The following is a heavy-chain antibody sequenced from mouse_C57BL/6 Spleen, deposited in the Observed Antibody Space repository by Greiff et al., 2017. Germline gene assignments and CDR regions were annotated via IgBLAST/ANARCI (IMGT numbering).Heavy chain of an antibody. J-gene: IGHJ2*01. CDR3: TKSTVLDY. V-gene: IGHV1-64*01. CDR2: IHPNSGST. CDR1: GYTFTSYW. Sequence: QVQLQQPGAELVKPGASVKFSCKASGYTFTSYWMHWVKQRPGQGLEWIGMIHPNSGSTNYNEKFKSKATLTADKSSSTAYMQLSSLTSEDSAVYCGTKSTVLDYWGQGTALTVSS.